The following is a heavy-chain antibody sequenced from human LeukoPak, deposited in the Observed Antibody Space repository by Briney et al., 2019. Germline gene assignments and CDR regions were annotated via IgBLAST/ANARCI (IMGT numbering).Heavy chain of an antibody. CDR3: ARVRGNSCDY. CDR1: GYTLSDYY. V-gene: IGHV1-2*02. Sequence: ASVTLSCTTSGYTLSDYYMHWVRQAPGQGLEWMGWIRGDTGDTDSPQKFQGRVTMTRDTSSNTAYMELSRLTFDDTARYFCARVRGNSCDYWGQGTLVTVSS. J-gene: IGHJ4*02. D-gene: IGHD6-13*01. CDR2: IRGDTGDT.